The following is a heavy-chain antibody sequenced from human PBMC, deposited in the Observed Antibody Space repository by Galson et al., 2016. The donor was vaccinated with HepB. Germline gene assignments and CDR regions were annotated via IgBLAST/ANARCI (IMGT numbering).Heavy chain of an antibody. J-gene: IGHJ5*02. CDR1: GFSLRGNGVG. D-gene: IGHD5-18*01. V-gene: IGHV2-5*02. CDR2: IYWDDDK. Sequence: PALVKPTQTLTLTCTFSGFSLRGNGVGVGWIRQSPGKALEWLALIYWDDDKRYSPSLKSRLTITKDTSKNQVVLMMTNMDPVDTATYFCAKYIDWFDPWGQGTQVTVSS. CDR3: AKYIDWFDP.